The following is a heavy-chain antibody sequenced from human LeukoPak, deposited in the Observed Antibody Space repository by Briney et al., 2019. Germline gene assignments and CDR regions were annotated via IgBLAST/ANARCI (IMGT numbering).Heavy chain of an antibody. CDR2: IYWDGDK. Sequence: SGPTLVKPTQTLTLSCSFSGFSLSTSGVAVGWIRQPPGKALEWLALIYWDGDKRYSPSLRSRLTITKDTSKNQVVLTMTNVDPADTATYYCAHLIAAADAEYFQHWGQGTLVTVSS. CDR1: GFSLSTSGVA. J-gene: IGHJ1*01. V-gene: IGHV2-5*02. D-gene: IGHD6-13*01. CDR3: AHLIAAADAEYFQH.